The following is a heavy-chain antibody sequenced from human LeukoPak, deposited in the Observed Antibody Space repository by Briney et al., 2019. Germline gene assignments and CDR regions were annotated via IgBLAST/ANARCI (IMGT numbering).Heavy chain of an antibody. J-gene: IGHJ4*02. CDR3: ARGPPPYYYDSSGYYYPGYFDH. Sequence: ASVKVSCKASGYTFTSYGISWVRQAPGQGLGWMGWISAYNGNTNYAQKLQGRVTMTTDTSTSTAYMELRSLRSDDTAVYYCARGPPPYYYDSSGYYYPGYFDHWGQGTLVTVSS. D-gene: IGHD3-22*01. CDR1: GYTFTSYG. V-gene: IGHV1-18*01. CDR2: ISAYNGNT.